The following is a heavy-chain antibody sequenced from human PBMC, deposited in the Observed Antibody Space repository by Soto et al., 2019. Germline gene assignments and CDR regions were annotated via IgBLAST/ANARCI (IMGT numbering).Heavy chain of an antibody. CDR3: ARQYYESVTGYRISNWFDP. CDR1: GDSISSGAYY. D-gene: IGHD3-9*01. Sequence: SETLSLTCTVSGDSISSGAYYWSWIRQHPGKGLEWIGYISYSGSTYYNPSLKSRLTISVDTSENQFSLKLTSVTAADTAMYYCARQYYESVTGYRISNWFDPWGKGTLVTVYS. CDR2: ISYSGST. J-gene: IGHJ5*02. V-gene: IGHV4-31*03.